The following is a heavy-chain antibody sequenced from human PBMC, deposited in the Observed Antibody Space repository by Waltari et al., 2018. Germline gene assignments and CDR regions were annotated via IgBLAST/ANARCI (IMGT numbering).Heavy chain of an antibody. CDR1: GFTFSSYW. V-gene: IGHV3-7*01. J-gene: IGHJ4*02. CDR2: IKQDGSEK. CDR3: ARDNHIHGW. Sequence: EVQLVESGGGLVQPGGSLRLSCAAPGFTFSSYWMSWVRQAPGKGLEWVANIKQDGSEKFYVDSVKGRFTISRDNAKNSLYLQMNSLRAEDTAVYYCARDNHIHGWWGQGTLVTVSS. D-gene: IGHD2-15*01.